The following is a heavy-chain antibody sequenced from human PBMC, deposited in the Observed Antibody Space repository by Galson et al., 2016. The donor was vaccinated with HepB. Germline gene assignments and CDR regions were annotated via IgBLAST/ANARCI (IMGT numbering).Heavy chain of an antibody. CDR2: ISGSGGST. J-gene: IGHJ4*02. CDR1: GFTFSSYA. CDR3: AKGDYYDSSGYFPFDH. Sequence: SLRLSCAASGFTFSSYAMSWVRQAPGKGLEWVSAISGSGGSTYYADSVKGRFTISRDNSKNTLYLQMNSLRAEDTAVYYCAKGDYYDSSGYFPFDHWGQGTLVTVSS. D-gene: IGHD3-22*01. V-gene: IGHV3-23*01.